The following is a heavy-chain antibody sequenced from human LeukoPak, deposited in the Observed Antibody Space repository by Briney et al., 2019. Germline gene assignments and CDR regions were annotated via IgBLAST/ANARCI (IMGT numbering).Heavy chain of an antibody. CDR2: ISGSGCST. CDR1: GFTFSSYA. V-gene: IGHV3-23*01. CDR3: ARDQRGSYYGFFDY. J-gene: IGHJ4*02. Sequence: GGSLRLSCAASGFTFSSYAMSWVRQAPGKGLEWVSAISGSGCSTYYADSVKGRFTISRDNSKNTVYLQMNSLRAEDTAVYYCARDQRGSYYGFFDYWGQGTLVTVSS. D-gene: IGHD1-26*01.